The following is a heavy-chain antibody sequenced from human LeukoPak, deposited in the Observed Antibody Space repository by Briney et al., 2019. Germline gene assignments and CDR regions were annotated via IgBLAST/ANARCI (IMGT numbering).Heavy chain of an antibody. V-gene: IGHV3-21*05. J-gene: IGHJ4*02. CDR1: GFVFSDFR. CDR2: IRGSRSGL. D-gene: IGHD7-27*01. Sequence: PGGSLRLSCAASGFVFSDFRMNWVRQAPGNGLEWVANIRGSRSGLGSGNYYADSVKGRFTISRDDAKNSLYLQMSSLRAEDTAFYYCARDDNWGFDYWGQGALVTVSS. CDR3: ARDDNWGFDY.